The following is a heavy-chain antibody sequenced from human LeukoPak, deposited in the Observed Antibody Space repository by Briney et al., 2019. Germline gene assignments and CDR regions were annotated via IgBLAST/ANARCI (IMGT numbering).Heavy chain of an antibody. CDR2: ISSSGSTI. D-gene: IGHD3-22*01. V-gene: IGHV3-48*03. J-gene: IGHJ3*02. Sequence: AGGSLRLSCAASGFTFSSYEMNWVRRAPGKGLEWVSYISSSGSTIYYADSVKGRFTISRDNAKNSLYLQMNSLRAEDTAVYYCAREGYYYDSSGYYPHAFDIWGQGTMVTVSS. CDR3: AREGYYYDSSGYYPHAFDI. CDR1: GFTFSSYE.